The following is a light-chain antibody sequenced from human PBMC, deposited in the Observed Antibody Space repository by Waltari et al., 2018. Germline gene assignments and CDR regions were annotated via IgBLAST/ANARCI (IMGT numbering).Light chain of an antibody. CDR3: SSFTTSSTWV. CDR2: EVS. CDR1: SSAFGSYNY. Sequence: QSALTQPASVSGSPGQSITISCTATSSAFGSYNYVSCYQQHPGKAPKLMIFEVSNRPSGVSDRFSGSKSGNTASLTISGLLPEDEADYYCSSFTTSSTWVFGGGTKLTVL. J-gene: IGLJ3*02. V-gene: IGLV2-14*01.